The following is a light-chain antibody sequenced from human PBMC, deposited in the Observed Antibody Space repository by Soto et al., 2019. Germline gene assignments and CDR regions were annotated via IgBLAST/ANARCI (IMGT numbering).Light chain of an antibody. CDR3: SSYSSSSTLV. Sequence: QSALTQPASVSGSPGQSITIACTGTSSDVGGYNYVSWFQQHPGKAPKLMIYEVSNRPSGVSNRFSASKSGNTAPLTISGLQAEDEATYYCSSYSSSSTLVFGTGTKVTVL. J-gene: IGLJ1*01. CDR2: EVS. V-gene: IGLV2-14*01. CDR1: SSDVGGYNY.